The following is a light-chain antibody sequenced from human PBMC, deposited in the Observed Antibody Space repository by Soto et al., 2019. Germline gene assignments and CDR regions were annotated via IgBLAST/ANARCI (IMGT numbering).Light chain of an antibody. CDR3: QQHNSYPLT. CDR1: QGVSSY. Sequence: IQLTQSPSSLSASVGDRVTITCRASQGVSSYLAWYQQKPGKAPNLLIYVTSTLQSGVPSRFSGSGSGTDFTLTISSLQPEDFATYYCQQHNSYPLTFGGGTKVEI. J-gene: IGKJ4*01. CDR2: VTS. V-gene: IGKV1-9*01.